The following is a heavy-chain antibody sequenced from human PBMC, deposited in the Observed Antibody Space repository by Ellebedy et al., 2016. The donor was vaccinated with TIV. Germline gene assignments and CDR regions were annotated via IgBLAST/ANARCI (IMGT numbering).Heavy chain of an antibody. CDR1: GDSIFSSTNY. V-gene: IGHV4-39*02. CDR2: IFYAGTT. Sequence: MPSDTLSLTCTVSGDSIFSSTNYWGWVRQSPGKGLEWVGTIFYAGTTYYNPSLKRRLTISVDTSRNHFSLTLNSVTAADTATYYCARHLGVRAFEYWGPGTMVTVAS. D-gene: IGHD2/OR15-2a*01. CDR3: ARHLGVRAFEY. J-gene: IGHJ3*01.